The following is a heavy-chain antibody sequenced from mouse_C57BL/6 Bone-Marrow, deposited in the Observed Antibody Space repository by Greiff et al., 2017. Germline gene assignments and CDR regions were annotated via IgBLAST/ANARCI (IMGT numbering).Heavy chain of an antibody. CDR2: IDPENGDT. D-gene: IGHD1-1*01. J-gene: IGHJ2*01. CDR1: GFNIKDDY. V-gene: IGHV14-4*01. Sequence: EVKLQESGAELVRPGASVKLSCTASGFNIKDDYMHWVKQRPEKGLEWIGWIDPENGDTEYASKFQGTATIPADTSSNTGYLQLSSLTSEDTAVNYETTRYGSSYYFDYWGQGTTLTVSS. CDR3: TTRYGSSYYFDY.